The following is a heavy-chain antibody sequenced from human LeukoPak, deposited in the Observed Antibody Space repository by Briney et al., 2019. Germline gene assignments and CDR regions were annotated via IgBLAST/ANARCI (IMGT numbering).Heavy chain of an antibody. CDR1: GFTVSSNY. CDR2: ISGNGGDT. Sequence: GGSLRLSCAASGFTVSSNYMSWVRQAPGKGLEWVSSISGNGGDTHHADSVKGRFTISRDNSKNTLYLQMKSLRVEDTAVYYCARSETLGPTAADHGYWGQGTLVTVSS. D-gene: IGHD3/OR15-3a*01. CDR3: ARSETLGPTAADHGY. J-gene: IGHJ4*02. V-gene: IGHV3-53*01.